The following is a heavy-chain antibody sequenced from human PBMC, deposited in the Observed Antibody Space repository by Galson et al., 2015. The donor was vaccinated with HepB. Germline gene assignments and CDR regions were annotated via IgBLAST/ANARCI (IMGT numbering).Heavy chain of an antibody. CDR2: ISSSSSYI. CDR3: ARDRDSSGWYFYFDY. D-gene: IGHD6-19*01. V-gene: IGHV3-21*01. Sequence: SLRLSCAASGFTFSSYSMNWVRQAPGKGLEWVSSISSSSSYIYYADSVKGRFTISRDNAKNSLYLQMNSLRAEDTAVYYCARDRDSSGWYFYFDYWGQGTLVTVSS. J-gene: IGHJ4*02. CDR1: GFTFSSYS.